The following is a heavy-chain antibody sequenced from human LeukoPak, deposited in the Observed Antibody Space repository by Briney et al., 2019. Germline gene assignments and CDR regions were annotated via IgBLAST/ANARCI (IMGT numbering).Heavy chain of an antibody. CDR3: ARDGDSVRPVDIVATGADFDY. J-gene: IGHJ4*02. V-gene: IGHV3-11*01. CDR1: GFTFSDYY. D-gene: IGHD5-12*01. Sequence: GGSLRLSCAASGFTFSDYYMSWIRQAPGKGLEWVSYISSSGSTIYYADSVKGRFTISRDNAKNSLYLQMNSLRAEDTAVYYCARDGDSVRPVDIVATGADFDYWGQGTLVTVSS. CDR2: ISSSGSTI.